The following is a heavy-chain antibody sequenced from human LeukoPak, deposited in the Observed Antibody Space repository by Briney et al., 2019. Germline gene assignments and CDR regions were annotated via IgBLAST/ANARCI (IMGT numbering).Heavy chain of an antibody. Sequence: GGSLRLSCAASGFTFSSYVMHWVRQAPGKGLEWVAIISYDGSNEYYADSVKGRFTISRDNSKNTLYLQMNSLRAEDTALYYCAKGGLRGGTYNDDFWGQGTLVTVSS. D-gene: IGHD3-16*01. CDR2: ISYDGSNE. V-gene: IGHV3-30*04. J-gene: IGHJ4*02. CDR3: AKGGLRGGTYNDDF. CDR1: GFTFSSYV.